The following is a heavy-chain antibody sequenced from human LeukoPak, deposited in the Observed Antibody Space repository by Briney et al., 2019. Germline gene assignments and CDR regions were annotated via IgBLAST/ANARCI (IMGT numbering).Heavy chain of an antibody. J-gene: IGHJ6*02. D-gene: IGHD6-13*01. CDR1: GFTFSSYE. CDR3: ARAAAAGTVYYGMDV. CDR2: ISSSGSTI. Sequence: PGGSLRLSCAASGFTFSSYEMNWVRQAPGKGLEWVSYISSSGSTIYYADSVKGRFTISRDNAKNSLYLQMNSLRAEDTAVYYCARAAAAGTVYYGMDVWGQGTTVTVSS. V-gene: IGHV3-48*03.